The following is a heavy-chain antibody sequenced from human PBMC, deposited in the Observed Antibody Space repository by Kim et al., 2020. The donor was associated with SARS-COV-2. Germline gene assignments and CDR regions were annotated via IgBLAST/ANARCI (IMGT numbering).Heavy chain of an antibody. CDR2: ISSSSSYI. D-gene: IGHD3-3*01. Sequence: GGSLRLSCAASGFTFSSYSMNWVRQAPGKGLEWVSSISSSSSYIYYADSVKGRFTISRDNAKNSLYLQMNSLRAEDTAVYYCARGVSRLYDFWSGYPGYYGMDVWGQGTTVTVSS. V-gene: IGHV3-21*01. CDR1: GFTFSSYS. J-gene: IGHJ6*02. CDR3: ARGVSRLYDFWSGYPGYYGMDV.